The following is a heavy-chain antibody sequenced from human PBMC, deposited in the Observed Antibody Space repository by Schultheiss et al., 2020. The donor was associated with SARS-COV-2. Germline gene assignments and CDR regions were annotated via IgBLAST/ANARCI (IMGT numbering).Heavy chain of an antibody. Sequence: SETLSLTCTVSGGSISSYYWSWIRQPPGKGLEWIGYIYYSGSTNYNPSLKSRVTMSVDTSKNQFSLKLSSVTAADTAVYYCARASVATLFDYWGQGTLVTVSS. V-gene: IGHV4-59*08. CDR2: IYYSGST. CDR1: GGSISSYY. CDR3: ARASVATLFDY. D-gene: IGHD5-12*01. J-gene: IGHJ4*02.